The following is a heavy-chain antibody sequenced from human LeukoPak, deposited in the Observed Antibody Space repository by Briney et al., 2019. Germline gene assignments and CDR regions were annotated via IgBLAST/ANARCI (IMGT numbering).Heavy chain of an antibody. D-gene: IGHD2-15*01. J-gene: IGHJ5*02. CDR3: ARDRLAIVVVVAALSDWFDP. CDR2: ICAYNGKT. Sequence: SVTVTCKDSGYTFISYGIRWVRQARGQGFEGMGWICAYNGKTKWTQKRQGRVTMSTDTSTSTAYMELGSLRSDDTAMYDCARDRLAIVVVVAALSDWFDPWGQGTLVTVSS. V-gene: IGHV1-18*01. CDR1: GYTFISYG.